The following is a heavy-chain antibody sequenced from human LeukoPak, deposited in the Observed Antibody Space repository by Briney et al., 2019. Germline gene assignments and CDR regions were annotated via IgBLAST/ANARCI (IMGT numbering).Heavy chain of an antibody. Sequence: PSEALSLTCTVSGGSISSYYWSWIRQPAGKGLEWIGRIYTSGSTNYNPSLKSRVTISVDKSKNQFSLKLSFVTAADTAVYYCARDGRYSSGRFDYWGQGTLVTVSS. CDR1: GGSISSYY. CDR2: IYTSGST. D-gene: IGHD6-19*01. J-gene: IGHJ4*02. CDR3: ARDGRYSSGRFDY. V-gene: IGHV4-4*07.